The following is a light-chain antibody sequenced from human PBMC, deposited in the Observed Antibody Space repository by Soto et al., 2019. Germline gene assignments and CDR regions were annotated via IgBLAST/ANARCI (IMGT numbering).Light chain of an antibody. V-gene: IGKV3D-11*01. J-gene: IGKJ5*01. Sequence: EVVTTQSPATLSVSPVERATLSCRASQGLGTNLAWYQQKPGQAPRLLIYDASNRATGIPARFSGSGSGTDFALTISSLEPEDFAVYYCQQRSNWLTFGQGTRLEIK. CDR3: QQRSNWLT. CDR2: DAS. CDR1: QGLGTN.